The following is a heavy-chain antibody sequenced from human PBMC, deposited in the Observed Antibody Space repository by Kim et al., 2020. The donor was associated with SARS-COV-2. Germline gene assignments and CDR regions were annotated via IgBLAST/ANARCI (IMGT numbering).Heavy chain of an antibody. CDR1: GGTFSSYA. CDR2: IIPILGIA. Sequence: SVKVSCKASGGTFSSYAISWVRQAPGQGLEWMGRIIPILGIANYAQKFQGRVTITADKSTSTAYMELSSLRSEDTAVYYCARSLLHSIAAALSPNWFDPWGQGTLVTVSS. D-gene: IGHD6-13*01. CDR3: ARSLLHSIAAALSPNWFDP. V-gene: IGHV1-69*04. J-gene: IGHJ5*02.